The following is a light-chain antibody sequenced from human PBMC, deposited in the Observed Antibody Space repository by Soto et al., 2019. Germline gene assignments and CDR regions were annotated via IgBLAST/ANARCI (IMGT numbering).Light chain of an antibody. J-gene: IGKJ1*01. CDR1: QSVSSN. V-gene: IGKV3-15*01. Sequence: EIVMTQSPATLSLSPGEIATLSCSAIQSVSSNLAWYQQKPGQAPRLLIYGASTRATGIPARFSGSGSGTEFTLTISSLQSEDFAVYYCQKYNNWPRKFGQGTKVDIK. CDR3: QKYNNWPRK. CDR2: GAS.